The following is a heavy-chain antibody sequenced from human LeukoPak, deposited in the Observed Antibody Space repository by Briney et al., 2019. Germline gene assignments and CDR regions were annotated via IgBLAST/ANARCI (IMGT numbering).Heavy chain of an antibody. V-gene: IGHV4-61*05. CDR1: GDSISSRSYY. J-gene: IGHJ3*02. D-gene: IGHD2-15*01. CDR2: IYTSGST. Sequence: SETLSLTCTVSGDSISSRSYYWGWIRQPPGKGLEWIGRIYTSGSTNYNPSLKSRVTMSVDTSKNQFSLKLSSVTAADTAVYYCATQVVAATQGAFDIWGQGTMVTVSS. CDR3: ATQVVAATQGAFDI.